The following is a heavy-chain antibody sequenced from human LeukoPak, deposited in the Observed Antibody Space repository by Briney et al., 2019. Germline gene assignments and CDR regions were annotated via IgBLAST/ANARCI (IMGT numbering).Heavy chain of an antibody. Sequence: GGSLRLSCAASGFTFSSYAMSWVRQAPGKGLEWVSAISGSGGSTYYADSVKGRFTISRDNSKNTLYLQMNSLGAEDTAVYYCAKVPWIQLWLPFDYWGQGTLVTVSS. CDR2: ISGSGGST. CDR1: GFTFSSYA. CDR3: AKVPWIQLWLPFDY. J-gene: IGHJ4*02. D-gene: IGHD5-18*01. V-gene: IGHV3-23*01.